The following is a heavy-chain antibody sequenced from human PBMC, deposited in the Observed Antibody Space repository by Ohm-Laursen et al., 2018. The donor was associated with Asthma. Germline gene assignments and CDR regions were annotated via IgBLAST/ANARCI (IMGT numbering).Heavy chain of an antibody. CDR2: ISYDGSNK. V-gene: IGHV3-30-3*01. CDR1: GFTFSSYA. D-gene: IGHD3-22*01. J-gene: IGHJ4*02. Sequence: SLRLSCTASGFTFSSYAMHWVRQAPGKGLEWVAVISYDGSNKYYADSVKGRFTISRDNSKNTLYLQMNSLRAEDTAVYYCASSIRDSGYSDYWGQGTLVTVSS. CDR3: ASSIRDSGYSDY.